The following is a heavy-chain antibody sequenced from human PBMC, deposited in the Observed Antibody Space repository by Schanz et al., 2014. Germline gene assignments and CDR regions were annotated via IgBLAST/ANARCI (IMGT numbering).Heavy chain of an antibody. Sequence: EVQLLESGGGLVQPGGSLRLSCAASGFMFSSYGMHWVRQAPGKGLEWVSYISSSSSTRYYADSVKGRFTISRDNAENTLFLQMNSLRAEDTAVYFCAKDLGVDCGDGCFNWYFDLWGRGTLVTVSS. J-gene: IGHJ2*01. CDR3: AKDLGVDCGDGCFNWYFDL. CDR2: ISSSSSTR. CDR1: GFMFSSYG. V-gene: IGHV3-48*01. D-gene: IGHD2-21*02.